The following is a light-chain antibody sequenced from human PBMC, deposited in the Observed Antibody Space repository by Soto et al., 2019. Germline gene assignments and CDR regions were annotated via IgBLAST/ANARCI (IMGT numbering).Light chain of an antibody. CDR3: NSYTSKSTGV. CDR1: SSDVGGYNY. V-gene: IGLV2-14*01. Sequence: ALTQPASVSGSPGQSITISCTGTSSDVGGYNYVSWYQHHPGKAPKLIIYEVSNRPSGVSNRFSGSKSGNTASLTISGLQAEDEADYYCNSYTSKSTGVFGTGTKLTVL. J-gene: IGLJ1*01. CDR2: EVS.